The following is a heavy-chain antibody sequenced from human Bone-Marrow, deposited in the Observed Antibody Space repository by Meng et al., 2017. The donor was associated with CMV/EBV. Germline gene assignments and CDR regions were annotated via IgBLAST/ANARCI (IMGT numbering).Heavy chain of an antibody. D-gene: IGHD1-26*01. CDR3: AREGATARDFDY. V-gene: IGHV1-8*01. CDR1: GYTFTSYD. Sequence: ASVKVSCKASGYTFTSYDINWVRQATGQGLEWMGWMNAHSGGTAYAHKFQGRVTMTRNTSITTAYMELSSLRSEDTAVYYCAREGATARDFDYWGQGTLVTVSS. CDR2: MNAHSGGT. J-gene: IGHJ4*02.